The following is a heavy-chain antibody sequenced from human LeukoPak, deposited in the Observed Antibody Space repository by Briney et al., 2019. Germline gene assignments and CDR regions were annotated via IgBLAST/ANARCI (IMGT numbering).Heavy chain of an antibody. Sequence: SVKVSCKASGGTFSSYAISWVRQAPGQGLEWMGGIIPIFGTANYAQKLQGRVTITADESTSTAYMELSSLRSEDTAVYYCARDSKGSCSSTSCYHFDYWGQGTLVTVSS. CDR2: IIPIFGTA. J-gene: IGHJ4*02. CDR3: ARDSKGSCSSTSCYHFDY. CDR1: GGTFSSYA. D-gene: IGHD2-2*01. V-gene: IGHV1-69*01.